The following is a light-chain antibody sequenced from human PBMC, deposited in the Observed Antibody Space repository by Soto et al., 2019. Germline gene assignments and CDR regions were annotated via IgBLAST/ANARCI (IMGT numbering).Light chain of an antibody. CDR1: QSVNNN. Sequence: IVMKHSPVTLSVSPRERATRSCRASQSVNNNLAWYQQKPGQAPRLLIYGASSRATGIPARFSGSVSGTEFTLTISSLQAEDFALYYGQQYDNGPPWITSGQGTRLEIK. J-gene: IGKJ5*01. CDR3: QQYDNGPPWIT. CDR2: GAS. V-gene: IGKV3-15*01.